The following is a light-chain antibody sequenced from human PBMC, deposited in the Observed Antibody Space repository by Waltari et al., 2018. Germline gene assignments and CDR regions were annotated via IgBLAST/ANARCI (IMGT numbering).Light chain of an antibody. J-gene: IGKJ4*01. CDR3: QQYGSSPLT. Sequence: EIVLTQSPGTLSLSPGEIATLSCRASQSVSNSYLAWYQQKPGQAPRLLIYGASSRATGIPDRFSGSGSGTDFTLTISRLEPEDFAVYYCQQYGSSPLTFGGGTKVEIK. CDR1: QSVSNSY. V-gene: IGKV3-20*01. CDR2: GAS.